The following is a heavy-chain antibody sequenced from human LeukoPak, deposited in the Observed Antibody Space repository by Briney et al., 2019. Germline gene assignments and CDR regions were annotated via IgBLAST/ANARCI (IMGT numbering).Heavy chain of an antibody. D-gene: IGHD4-23*01. CDR1: GYTFTSYD. Sequence: AASVMLSCKASGYTFTSYDINWVRQAAGQGLEWKRWMNPNSGNTGYAQKFQGSVTMNRNTSISTAYMELSSLRSEDTAVYYCARFYGGNFYFDYWGQGTLVAVSS. V-gene: IGHV1-8*01. CDR3: ARFYGGNFYFDY. J-gene: IGHJ4*02. CDR2: MNPNSGNT.